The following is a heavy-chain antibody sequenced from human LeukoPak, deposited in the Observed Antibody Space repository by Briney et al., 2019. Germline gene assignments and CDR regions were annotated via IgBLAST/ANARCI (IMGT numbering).Heavy chain of an antibody. CDR3: ARGEYSSPRSAFYI. V-gene: IGHV1-2*02. CDR2: INPNSGGT. CDR1: GYTFTGYY. Sequence: ASVKVSCKASGYTFTGYYMHWVRQAPGQGLEWMGWINPNSGGTNYAQKFQGRVTMTRDTSISTAYMELSRLRSDDTAVYYCARGEYSSPRSAFYIWGQGTMVTVSS. J-gene: IGHJ3*02. D-gene: IGHD6-6*01.